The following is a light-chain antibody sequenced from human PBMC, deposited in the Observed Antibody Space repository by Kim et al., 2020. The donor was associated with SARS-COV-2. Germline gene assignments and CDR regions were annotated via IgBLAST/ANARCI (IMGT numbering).Light chain of an antibody. V-gene: IGLV3-21*04. J-gene: IGLJ1*01. CDR2: YDS. CDR1: NIGSKS. CDR3: QVWDSSSDLSYV. Sequence: SYELTQPPSVSVDPGKTARITCGGNNIGSKSVHWYQQKPGQAPVLVIYYDSDRPSGIPERFSGSNSGNTATLTISRVEAGDEADYYCQVWDSSSDLSYVFGTGTKVTVL.